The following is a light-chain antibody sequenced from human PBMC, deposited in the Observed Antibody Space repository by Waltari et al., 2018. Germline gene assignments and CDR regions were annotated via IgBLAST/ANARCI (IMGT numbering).Light chain of an antibody. J-gene: IGLJ2*01. Sequence: QSVLTQPPSASGTPGQRVTISCSGSRSNIGSNYVYWFQQFPGTAPKLLMYRKNQRTPGVPDRFSGSKSGTSASLAISGLRSEDEADYYCAAWDDSLRGVLFGGGTKLTVL. V-gene: IGLV1-47*01. CDR3: AAWDDSLRGVL. CDR1: RSNIGSNY. CDR2: RKN.